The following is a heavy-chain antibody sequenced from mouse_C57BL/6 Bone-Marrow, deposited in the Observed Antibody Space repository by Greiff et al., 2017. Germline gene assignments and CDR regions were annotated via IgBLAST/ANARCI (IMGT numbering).Heavy chain of an antibody. V-gene: IGHV1-63*01. CDR1: GYTFTNYW. CDR3: ARRRGNYEGYFDY. D-gene: IGHD2-1*01. J-gene: IGHJ2*01. CDR2: IYPGGGYT. Sequence: QVQLKQSGAELVRPGTSVKMSCKASGYTFTNYWIGWAKQRPGHGLEWIGDIYPGGGYTNYNEKFKGKATLTADKSSSTAYMQFSSLTSEDSAIYYCARRRGNYEGYFDYWGQGTTLTVSS.